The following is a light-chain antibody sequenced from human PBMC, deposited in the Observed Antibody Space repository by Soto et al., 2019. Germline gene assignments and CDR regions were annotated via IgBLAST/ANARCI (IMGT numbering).Light chain of an antibody. CDR2: KAS. V-gene: IGKV1-5*03. CDR3: QQYYSLLT. CDR1: HSISSW. Sequence: DIQMTQSPSTLSASVGDRVTITCRASHSISSWLAWYQQKPGKAPKLLIYKASTLESGVPSRFSGSGSGTEFTLTITSLQPDDSATYYCQQYYSLLTFGGGTKLE. J-gene: IGKJ4*01.